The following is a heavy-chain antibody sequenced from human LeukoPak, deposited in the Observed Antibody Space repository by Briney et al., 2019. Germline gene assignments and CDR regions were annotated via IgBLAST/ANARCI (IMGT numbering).Heavy chain of an antibody. CDR2: IIPIFGTA. J-gene: IGHJ4*02. D-gene: IGHD3-22*01. Sequence: SVKVSCKASGGTFSSYAISWVRQARGQGLEWMGGIIPIFGTANYAQKFQGRVTITTDESTSTAYMELSSLRSEDTAVYYCARVYDSSGYVFDYWGQGTLVTVSP. CDR3: ARVYDSSGYVFDY. V-gene: IGHV1-69*05. CDR1: GGTFSSYA.